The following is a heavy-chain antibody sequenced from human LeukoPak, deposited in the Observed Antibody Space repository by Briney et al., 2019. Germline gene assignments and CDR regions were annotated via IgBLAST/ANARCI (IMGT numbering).Heavy chain of an antibody. Sequence: GGSLRLSCVASGFTFSRNVLHWVRQAPGKGLEWVATISYDGNNKFHADSVKGRFTISRDNSRNTVYLQMDSLRPEDTAVYHCAKGGVPTGPYYYFYYMDVWGNGTTVTVSS. J-gene: IGHJ6*03. CDR2: ISYDGNNK. D-gene: IGHD3/OR15-3a*01. V-gene: IGHV3-30*01. CDR3: AKGGVPTGPYYYFYYMDV. CDR1: GFTFSRNV.